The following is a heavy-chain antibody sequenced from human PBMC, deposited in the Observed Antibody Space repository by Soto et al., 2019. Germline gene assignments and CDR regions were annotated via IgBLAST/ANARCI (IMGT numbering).Heavy chain of an antibody. Sequence: GGSLRLSCAASGFTFSSYAMSWVRQAPGKGLEWVSAISGSGGSTYYADSVKGRFTISRDNSKNTLYLQMNSLRAEDTAVYYCAKDPVFNFQLPAGHYYYGMDVWGQGTTVTVSS. J-gene: IGHJ6*02. CDR3: AKDPVFNFQLPAGHYYYGMDV. CDR1: GFTFSSYA. V-gene: IGHV3-23*01. D-gene: IGHD2-2*01. CDR2: ISGSGGST.